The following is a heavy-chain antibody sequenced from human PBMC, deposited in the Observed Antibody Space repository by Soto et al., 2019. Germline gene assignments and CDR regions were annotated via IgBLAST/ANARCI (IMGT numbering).Heavy chain of an antibody. Sequence: QVQLQESGPGLVKPSETLSLTCTVSGGSISSYYWSWIRQPPGKGLEWIGYIHYSGSTKYNPSLKGRVTKAADTSKNQFSLKLSSVTAADTAVYYCARGHYDFWSGYFATIDYWGQGTLVTVSS. V-gene: IGHV4-59*08. J-gene: IGHJ4*02. CDR3: ARGHYDFWSGYFATIDY. CDR2: IHYSGST. D-gene: IGHD3-3*01. CDR1: GGSISSYY.